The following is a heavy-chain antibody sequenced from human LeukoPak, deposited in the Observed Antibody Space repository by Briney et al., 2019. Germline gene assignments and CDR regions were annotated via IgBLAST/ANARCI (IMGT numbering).Heavy chain of an antibody. J-gene: IGHJ6*02. D-gene: IGHD3-3*01. CDR3: ATYDFPTLTYYYYYGMDV. CDR1: GFTFSSYG. V-gene: IGHV3-30*03. CDR2: ISYDGSNK. Sequence: PGGSLRLSCAASGFTFSSYGMHWVRQAPGKGLEWAAVISYDGSNKYYADSVKGRFTISRDNYKNSLYLQMNSLRAEDTAVYYCATYDFPTLTYYYYYGMDVWGQGTTVTVSS.